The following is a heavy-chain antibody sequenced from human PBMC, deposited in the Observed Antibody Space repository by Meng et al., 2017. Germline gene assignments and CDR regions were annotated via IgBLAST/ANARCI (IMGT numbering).Heavy chain of an antibody. CDR3: ARDGHVGYFDY. Sequence: SETLSLTCTVSGGSISSYYWSWIRQPPGKGLEWIGYIYYSGSTNYNPSLKSRVTISVDTSKNQFSLKLSSVTAADTAVYYCARDGHVGYFDYWGQGTQVTVSS. J-gene: IGHJ4*02. CDR2: IYYSGST. CDR1: GGSISSYY. V-gene: IGHV4-59*01.